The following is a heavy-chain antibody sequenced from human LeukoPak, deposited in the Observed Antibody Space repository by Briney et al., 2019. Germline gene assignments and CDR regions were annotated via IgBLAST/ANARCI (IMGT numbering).Heavy chain of an antibody. Sequence: GSSLRLSCAASGFPFSGSGMHWDRQAPGKGLEWVAVVWYDGSHQYYADSVKGRFTISRDNSKNTVDLQMNSLRVEDTAVYYCVRSCGSSSCEDNYYYYMDVWGKGTTVTVSS. CDR3: VRSCGSSSCEDNYYYYMDV. CDR2: VWYDGSHQ. D-gene: IGHD2-2*01. V-gene: IGHV3-33*01. J-gene: IGHJ6*03. CDR1: GFPFSGSG.